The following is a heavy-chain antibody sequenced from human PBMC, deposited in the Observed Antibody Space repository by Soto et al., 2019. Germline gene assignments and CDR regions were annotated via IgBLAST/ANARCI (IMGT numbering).Heavy chain of an antibody. CDR1: GGSISSSSYY. D-gene: IGHD3-16*02. CDR3: ARRVNRNYDYIWGSYRTTPFDY. CDR2: IYYSGST. Sequence: SETLSLTCTVSGGSISSSSYYWGWIRQPPGKGLEWIGSIYYSGSTYYNPSLKSGVTISVDTSKNQFSLKLSSVTAADRAVYYCARRVNRNYDYIWGSYRTTPFDYWGQGTLVTVSS. V-gene: IGHV4-39*01. J-gene: IGHJ4*02.